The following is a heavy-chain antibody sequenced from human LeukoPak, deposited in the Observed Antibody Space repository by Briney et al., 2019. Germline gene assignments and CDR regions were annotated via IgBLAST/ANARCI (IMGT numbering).Heavy chain of an antibody. Sequence: GGSLRLSCAASGFTFSTYWMSWVRQAPGKGLESVAKIKEDGSDKYYVDSVKGRFTISRDNGKNSLYLQMNSLRAEDTAVYHCARDRGGGSFDYWGQGTLVTVSS. CDR1: GFTFSTYW. V-gene: IGHV3-7*01. D-gene: IGHD2-15*01. CDR3: ARDRGGGSFDY. CDR2: IKEDGSDK. J-gene: IGHJ4*02.